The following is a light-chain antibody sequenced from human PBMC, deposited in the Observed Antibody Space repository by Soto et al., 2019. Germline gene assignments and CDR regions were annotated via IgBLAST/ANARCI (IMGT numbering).Light chain of an antibody. V-gene: IGKV1-39*01. Sequence: DIQMTQSPSSLSASVGDRVTITCRASQSISTYLNWYQQKPGKAPNLLIYAASNLQSGVPSRFSGSGSGTDFTLPISGLQPEDFATYYCQESYSTPMWTFGQGTKVEIK. CDR3: QESYSTPMWT. J-gene: IGKJ1*01. CDR1: QSISTY. CDR2: AAS.